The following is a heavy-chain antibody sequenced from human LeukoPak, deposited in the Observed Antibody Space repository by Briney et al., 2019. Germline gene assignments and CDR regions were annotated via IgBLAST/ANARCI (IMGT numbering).Heavy chain of an antibody. D-gene: IGHD2-21*02. Sequence: GGSLKLSCAASGFTFSSFAMSWVRQAPGKGLEWVSAISGSGGSTYYADSVKGRFTISRDNSKNTLYLQMNSLRAEDTAVYHCAKRGGLPPLDYYYYYMDVWGKGTTVTVSS. CDR1: GFTFSSFA. J-gene: IGHJ6*03. CDR2: ISGSGGST. V-gene: IGHV3-23*01. CDR3: AKRGGLPPLDYYYYYMDV.